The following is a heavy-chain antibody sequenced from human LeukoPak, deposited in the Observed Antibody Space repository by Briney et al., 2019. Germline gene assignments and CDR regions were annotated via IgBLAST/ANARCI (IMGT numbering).Heavy chain of an antibody. D-gene: IGHD3-10*01. V-gene: IGHV1-2*02. CDR3: ARGPTLVRGVIMPDSVGGMDV. CDR1: GYTFTGYY. Sequence: ASVKVSCKASGYTFTGYYMHWVRQAPGQGLEWMGWINPNSGGTNYAQKFQGRVTMTRDTSISTAYMELSRLRSDDTAVYYCARGPTLVRGVIMPDSVGGMDVWGQGTTVTVSS. J-gene: IGHJ6*02. CDR2: INPNSGGT.